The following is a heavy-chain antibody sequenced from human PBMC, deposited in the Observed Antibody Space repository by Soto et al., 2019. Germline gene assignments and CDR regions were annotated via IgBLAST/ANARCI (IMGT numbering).Heavy chain of an antibody. J-gene: IGHJ4*02. CDR3: ARDSGWPILNFDN. V-gene: IGHV3-30*03. CDR2: SSYDGRET. Sequence: GGSLRLSCAASDFDFSSYGIHWVRQAPGKGLEWVAASSYDGRETFYADSAKGRFTVSKEMSKNTAFLQMSALRHEDTAVYFCARDSGWPILNFDNWGQGTPVTVSS. CDR1: DFDFSSYG. D-gene: IGHD3-10*01.